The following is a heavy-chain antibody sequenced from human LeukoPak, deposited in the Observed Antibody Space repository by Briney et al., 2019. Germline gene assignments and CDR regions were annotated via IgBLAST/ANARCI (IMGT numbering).Heavy chain of an antibody. J-gene: IGHJ6*02. Sequence: GGSLRLSCAASGFTFSSYAMHWVRQAPGKGLEWVAVISYDGSNKYYADSVKGRFTISRDNSKNTLYLQMISLRAEDTAVYYCARAGTITYYYYGMDVWGQGTTVTVSS. CDR2: ISYDGSNK. CDR1: GFTFSSYA. V-gene: IGHV3-30-3*01. D-gene: IGHD5-24*01. CDR3: ARAGTITYYYYGMDV.